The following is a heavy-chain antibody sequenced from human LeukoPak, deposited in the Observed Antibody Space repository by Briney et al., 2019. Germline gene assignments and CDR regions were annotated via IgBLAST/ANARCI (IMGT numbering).Heavy chain of an antibody. D-gene: IGHD1-1*01. J-gene: IGHJ5*02. Sequence: SETLSLTCAVYGGSFSGYYWSWIRQPPGKGLEWIGEINHSGSTNYNPSLKSRVTISVDTSKNQFSLKLSSVTAADTAVYYCARGVGLNLKRARFDPWGQGTLVTVSS. CDR2: INHSGST. CDR3: ARGVGLNLKRARFDP. CDR1: GGSFSGYY. V-gene: IGHV4-34*01.